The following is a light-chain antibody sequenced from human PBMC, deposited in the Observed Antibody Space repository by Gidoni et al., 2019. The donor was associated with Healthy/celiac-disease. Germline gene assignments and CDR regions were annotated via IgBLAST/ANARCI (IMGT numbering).Light chain of an antibody. CDR2: GAS. J-gene: IGKJ3*01. CDR3: QQYNNWPPIFT. Sequence: EIVMTQSPATLSVSPVERATLSCRASQSVSINLAWYQQKPGQAPRLLIYGASTRATGIPARFSGSGSGTEFTLTISSLQSEDFAVYYCQQYNNWPPIFTFGPGTKVDIK. V-gene: IGKV3-15*01. CDR1: QSVSIN.